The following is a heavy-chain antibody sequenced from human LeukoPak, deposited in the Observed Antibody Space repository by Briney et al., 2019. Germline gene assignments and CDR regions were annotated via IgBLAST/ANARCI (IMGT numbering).Heavy chain of an antibody. CDR1: GYTFITYY. D-gene: IGHD1-1*01. CDR3: ARVGTAGDFDY. Sequence: ASVKVSCKASGYTFITYYIHWVRQAPGQGLEWMGIIYPSGGSTSYPQKFQGRVTMTRDTSTSTVYMELSSLRSEDTAVYYCARVGTAGDFDYWGQGTLVTVSS. J-gene: IGHJ4*02. CDR2: IYPSGGST. V-gene: IGHV1-46*01.